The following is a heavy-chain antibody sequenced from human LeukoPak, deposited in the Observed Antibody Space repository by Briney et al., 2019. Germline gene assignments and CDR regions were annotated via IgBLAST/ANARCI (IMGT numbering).Heavy chain of an antibody. CDR2: ISFDGSDK. CDR1: GFNFNSYP. D-gene: IGHD3-10*01. J-gene: IGHJ4*02. V-gene: IGHV3-30*04. CDR3: ARVLGFGSPPAY. Sequence: GGSLRLSCVASGFNFNSYPMHWVRQAPGKGLEWVGLISFDGSDKSYADSVEGRFTISRDNFKNTLYLQMNSLSAEDTAVYYCARVLGFGSPPAYWGQGTQVFVSS.